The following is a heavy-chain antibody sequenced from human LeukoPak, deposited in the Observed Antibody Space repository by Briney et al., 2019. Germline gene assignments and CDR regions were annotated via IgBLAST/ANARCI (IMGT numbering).Heavy chain of an antibody. V-gene: IGHV3-30-3*01. D-gene: IGHD1-26*01. Sequence: PGGSLRLSCAASGFTFSSYAMHWVRQAPGKGLEWVAVISYDGSNKYYADSVKGRFTISRDNSKNTLYLQMNSLRAEDTAVYYCALGAPIDYWGQGTLVTVSS. CDR1: GFTFSSYA. J-gene: IGHJ4*02. CDR3: ALGAPIDY. CDR2: ISYDGSNK.